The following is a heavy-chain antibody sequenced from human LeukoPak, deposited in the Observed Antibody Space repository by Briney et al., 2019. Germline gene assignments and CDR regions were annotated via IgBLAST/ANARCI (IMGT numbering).Heavy chain of an antibody. V-gene: IGHV5-51*01. Sequence: GESLKISCKGSGYIFTHNWIGWVRQMPGKGLEWMGIIYPGDSDTRYSPYFEGQVPISVDKSISTAYLQWSSLKASDTAMYYCARQTRDGSGSRGYPFDFWGQGTLVTVSS. J-gene: IGHJ4*02. CDR2: IYPGDSDT. CDR3: ARQTRDGSGSRGYPFDF. CDR1: GYIFTHNW. D-gene: IGHD3-10*01.